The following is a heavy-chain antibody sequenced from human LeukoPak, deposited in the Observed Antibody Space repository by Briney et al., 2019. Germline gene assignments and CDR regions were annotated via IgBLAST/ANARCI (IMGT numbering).Heavy chain of an antibody. CDR2: ISSSGSTI. D-gene: IGHD3-10*01. CDR1: GFTFSSYE. V-gene: IGHV3-48*03. J-gene: IGHJ4*02. CDR3: ARGWFGEFHPDY. Sequence: PGGSLRLSCAASGFTFSSYEMNWVRQAPGKGLEWVSYISSSGSTIYYADSVKGRFTISRDNPKNSLYLQMNSLRAEDTAVYYCARGWFGEFHPDYWGQGTLVTVSS.